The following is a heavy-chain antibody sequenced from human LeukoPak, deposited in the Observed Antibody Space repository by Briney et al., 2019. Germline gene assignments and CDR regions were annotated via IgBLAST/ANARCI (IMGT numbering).Heavy chain of an antibody. CDR1: GFTFSSYG. CDR2: IWYDGSNK. J-gene: IGHJ4*02. D-gene: IGHD5-18*01. CDR3: ARWGYSYGYYFDY. Sequence: GRSLRLSCAASGFTFSSYGMHWVRQAPGKGLEWVAVIWYDGSNKYYADSVKGRFTISRDNSKNTLYLQMNSLRAEDTAVYYCARWGYSYGYYFDYWGQGTPVTVSS. V-gene: IGHV3-33*01.